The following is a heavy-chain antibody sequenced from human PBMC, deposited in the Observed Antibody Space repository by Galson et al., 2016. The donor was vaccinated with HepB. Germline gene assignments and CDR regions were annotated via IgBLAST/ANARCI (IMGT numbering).Heavy chain of an antibody. CDR1: GFTFSRYG. CDR3: AKTDWDYDGANWFDP. J-gene: IGHJ5*02. V-gene: IGHV3-23*01. D-gene: IGHD4-17*01. Sequence: SLRLSCAASGFTFSRYGMSWVRQAPGKGLEWVSVISGSGGSTYYADSVKGRFTISRDNSKNTLYLQMNSLRAEDTAVYYCAKTDWDYDGANWFDPWGQGTLVTVSS. CDR2: ISGSGGST.